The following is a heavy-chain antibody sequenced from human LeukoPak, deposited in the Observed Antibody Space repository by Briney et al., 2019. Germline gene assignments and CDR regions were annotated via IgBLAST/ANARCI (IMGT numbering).Heavy chain of an antibody. CDR3: AKDRVLLWFGELSLLDAFDY. CDR1: GFTFSSYG. J-gene: IGHJ4*02. CDR2: ISYDGSNK. Sequence: PGGSLRLSCAASGFTFSSYGMHWVRQAPGKGLEWVAVISYDGSNKYYADSVKGRFTISRDNSKHTLYLQMNSLRAEDTAVYYCAKDRVLLWFGELSLLDAFDYWGQGTLVTVSS. V-gene: IGHV3-30*18. D-gene: IGHD3-10*01.